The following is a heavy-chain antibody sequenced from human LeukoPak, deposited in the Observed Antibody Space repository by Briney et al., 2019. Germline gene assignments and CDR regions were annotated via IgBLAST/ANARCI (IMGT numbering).Heavy chain of an antibody. CDR1: GFTFSSYG. Sequence: PGRSLRPSCAASGFTFSSYGMHWVRQAPGKGLEWVAVISYDGSNKYYADSVKGRFTISRDSSSKMVSLQMNSLGTEDTAVYYCVREGFYESGSLPTFYFDYWGQGTLVTVSS. CDR2: ISYDGSNK. CDR3: VREGFYESGSLPTFYFDY. J-gene: IGHJ4*02. D-gene: IGHD3-10*01. V-gene: IGHV3-30*03.